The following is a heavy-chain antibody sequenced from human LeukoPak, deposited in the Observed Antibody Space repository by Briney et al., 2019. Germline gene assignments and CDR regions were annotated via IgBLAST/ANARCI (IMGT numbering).Heavy chain of an antibody. CDR3: ARSHYYDSSGDFLDVFDL. D-gene: IGHD3-22*01. CDR2: INYSGST. J-gene: IGHJ3*01. Sequence: SETLSLTCTVSGGSISNYYWSWIRQAPGKGLEWIGYINYSGSTSYNPSLKSRVTISVDTSKNQFFLRLNSVTAADTAVYYCARSHYYDSSGDFLDVFDLWGQGTMVTVSS. CDR1: GGSISNYY. V-gene: IGHV4-59*01.